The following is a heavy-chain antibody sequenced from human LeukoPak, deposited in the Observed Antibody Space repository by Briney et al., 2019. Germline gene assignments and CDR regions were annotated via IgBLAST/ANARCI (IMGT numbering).Heavy chain of an antibody. D-gene: IGHD3-3*01. J-gene: IGHJ4*02. CDR1: GGSFSGYY. CDR3: ARASITIFGVVIDY. CDR2: INHSGST. V-gene: IGHV4-34*01. Sequence: PSETLSLTCAVYGGSFSGYYWSWIRQPPGKGLEWIGEINHSGSTNYNPSLKSRVTISVDTSKNQFSLKLSSVTAADTAVYYCARASITIFGVVIDYWGQGTLVTVSS.